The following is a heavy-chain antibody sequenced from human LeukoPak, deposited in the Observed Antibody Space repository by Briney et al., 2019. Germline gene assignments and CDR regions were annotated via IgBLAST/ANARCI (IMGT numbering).Heavy chain of an antibody. J-gene: IGHJ6*03. CDR3: AREGADTAMVLYYYYYMDV. CDR2: ISSSSSTI. Sequence: GGSLRLSCAASGFTFSSYGMHWVRQAPGKGLEWVSYISSSSSTIYYADSVKGRFTISRDNAKNSLYLQMNSLRDEDTAVYYCAREGADTAMVLYYYYYMDVWGKGTTVTVSS. CDR1: GFTFSSYG. V-gene: IGHV3-48*02. D-gene: IGHD5-18*01.